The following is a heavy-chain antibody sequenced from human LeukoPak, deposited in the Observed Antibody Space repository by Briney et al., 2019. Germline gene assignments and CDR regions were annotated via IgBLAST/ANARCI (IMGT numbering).Heavy chain of an antibody. CDR3: AKVFRRDGYFQH. V-gene: IGHV3-23*01. CDR1: GFTFSSYA. J-gene: IGHJ1*01. CDR2: ISGSGGST. D-gene: IGHD2-21*02. Sequence: GSLRLSCAASGFTFSSYAMSWVRQAPGKGLEWVSAISGSGGSTYYADSVKGRFTISRDNSKNTLYLQMNSLRAEDTAVYYCAKVFRRDGYFQHWGQGTLVTVSS.